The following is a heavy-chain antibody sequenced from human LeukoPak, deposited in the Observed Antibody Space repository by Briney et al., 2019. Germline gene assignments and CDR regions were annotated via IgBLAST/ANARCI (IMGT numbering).Heavy chain of an antibody. D-gene: IGHD2-2*01. CDR3: ARDRGSSNYYYYYGMDV. CDR2: ISYDGSNK. J-gene: IGHJ6*02. CDR1: GFTFNSYS. V-gene: IGHV3-30*03. Sequence: GGSLSLSCSASGFTFNSYSMNWVRQAPGKGLEWVAVISYDGSNKYYADSVKGRFTISRDNSKNTLYLQMNSLRAEDTAVYYCARDRGSSNYYYYYGMDVWGQGTTVTVSS.